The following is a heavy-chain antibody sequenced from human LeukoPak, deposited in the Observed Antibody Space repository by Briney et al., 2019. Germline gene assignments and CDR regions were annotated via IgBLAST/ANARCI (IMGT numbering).Heavy chain of an antibody. V-gene: IGHV6-1*01. Sequence: SQTLSLTCAISGDSVSSNSAAWNWLTQSPSRGLEWLGRTYYRSKWYNDYVVSVKSRIPINPDTSKHQFSLQLNSVTPEDTAVYYSARGMQEQLVRHEDNWFDPWGQGTPGTVSS. D-gene: IGHD6-13*01. CDR3: ARGMQEQLVRHEDNWFDP. CDR2: TYYRSKWYN. CDR1: GDSVSSNSAA. J-gene: IGHJ5*02.